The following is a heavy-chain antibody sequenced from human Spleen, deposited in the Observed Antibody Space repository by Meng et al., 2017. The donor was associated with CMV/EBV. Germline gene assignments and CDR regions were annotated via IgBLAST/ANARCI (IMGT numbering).Heavy chain of an antibody. D-gene: IGHD6-6*01. CDR3: ARPQILIAARPRLTNYYYGMDV. CDR1: GGSVSSNNW. V-gene: IGHV4-4*02. Sequence: SETLSLTCAVSGGSVSSNNWWNWVRQPPGKGLEWIGEINHSGSTNYNPSLKSRVTISVDTSKNQFSLKLSSVTAADTAVYYCARPQILIAARPRLTNYYYGMDVWGQGTTVTVSS. CDR2: INHSGST. J-gene: IGHJ6*02.